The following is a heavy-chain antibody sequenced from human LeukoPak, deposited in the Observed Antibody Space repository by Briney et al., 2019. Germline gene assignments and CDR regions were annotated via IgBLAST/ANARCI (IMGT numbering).Heavy chain of an antibody. CDR2: INPKSGGT. V-gene: IGHV1-2*02. CDR3: ATSYGLYYYYGMDV. D-gene: IGHD5-18*01. J-gene: IGHJ6*02. Sequence: ASVKVSCKASGYTFTDYYMHWVRQAPGQRLEWIGWINPKSGGTNYAQKFQGRVTMTRDPSISTAYMELSRLRSDDTAVYYCATSYGLYYYYGMDVWGQGTTVTVSS. CDR1: GYTFTDYY.